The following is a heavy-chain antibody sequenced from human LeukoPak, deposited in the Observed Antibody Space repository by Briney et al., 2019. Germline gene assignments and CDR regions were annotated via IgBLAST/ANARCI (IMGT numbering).Heavy chain of an antibody. Sequence: GGSLRLSCAASGFTFSSYSMNWVRQAPGKGLEWVSSISSSSSYIYYADSVKGRFTISRDNAKNSLYLQMNSLRAEDTAVYYCASNDIVTGFAVRANDAVDIWGQGKMVTVSS. CDR1: GFTFSSYS. V-gene: IGHV3-21*01. J-gene: IGHJ3*02. CDR2: ISSSSSYI. D-gene: IGHD3-9*01. CDR3: ASNDIVTGFAVRANDAVDI.